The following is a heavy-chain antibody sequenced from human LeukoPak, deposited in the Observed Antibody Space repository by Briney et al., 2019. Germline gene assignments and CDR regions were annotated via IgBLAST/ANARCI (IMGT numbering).Heavy chain of an antibody. CDR2: INSDGSST. CDR1: GFTFSSYW. CDR3: ARVDLVVAATYHAFDI. V-gene: IGHV3-74*01. D-gene: IGHD2-15*01. Sequence: PGGSLRLSCAASGFTFSSYWMHWVRQAPGKGLVWVSRINSDGSSTTYADSVKGRFTISRDNAKNTLYLQMNSLRAEDAAVYSCARVDLVVAATYHAFDIWGQGTMVTVSS. J-gene: IGHJ3*02.